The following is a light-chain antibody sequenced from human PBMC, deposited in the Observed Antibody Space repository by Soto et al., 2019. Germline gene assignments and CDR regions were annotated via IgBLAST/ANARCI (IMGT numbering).Light chain of an antibody. V-gene: IGLV2-8*01. Sequence: QSVLTQPPSASGSPGQSLTISCSGTSSDVGGYNYISWYQQHPGKAPKLLIYEVTKRPSGVPDRFSGSKSGDTASLTVSGLQAEDEADYYCSSYAANNNLRVFGTGTKVTVL. CDR3: SSYAANNNLRV. CDR1: SSDVGGYNY. J-gene: IGLJ1*01. CDR2: EVT.